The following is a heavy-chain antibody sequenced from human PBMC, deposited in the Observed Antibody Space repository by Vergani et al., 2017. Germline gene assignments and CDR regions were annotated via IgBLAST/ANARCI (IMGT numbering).Heavy chain of an antibody. CDR2: IKQDGSEK. CDR1: GFTFSSYW. J-gene: IGHJ4*02. D-gene: IGHD4-17*01. V-gene: IGHV3-7*01. CDR3: ARDDGDDGDPDYFDY. Sequence: EVQLVESGGGLVQPGGSLRLSCAASGFTFSSYWMSWVRQAPGKGLEWVANIKQDGSEKYYVDSVKGRFTISRDNAKNSLYLQMNSLRAEDTAVYYCARDDGDDGDPDYFDYWGQGTLVTVSS.